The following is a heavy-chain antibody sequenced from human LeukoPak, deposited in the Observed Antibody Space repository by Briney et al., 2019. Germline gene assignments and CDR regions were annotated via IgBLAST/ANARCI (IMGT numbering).Heavy chain of an antibody. V-gene: IGHV3-23*01. D-gene: IGHD3-22*01. CDR3: ARVYYDSSGYLDDAFDI. Sequence: GGSLRLSCAASGFTFSSYAMSWVRQAPGKGLEWVSVISGSGGSTYYADSVKGRFTISRDNAKNSLYLQMNSLRAEDTAVYYCARVYYDSSGYLDDAFDIWGQGTMVTVSS. CDR1: GFTFSSYA. CDR2: ISGSGGST. J-gene: IGHJ3*02.